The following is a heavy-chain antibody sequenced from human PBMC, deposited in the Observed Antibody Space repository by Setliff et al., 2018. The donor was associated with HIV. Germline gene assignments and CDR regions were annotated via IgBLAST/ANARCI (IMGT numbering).Heavy chain of an antibody. CDR3: AKDMNYNNDYPGVLGS. V-gene: IGHV3-30*02. CDR2: IRYDGSNK. J-gene: IGHJ4*02. Sequence: PGGSLRLSCIASAFSFNNYYMTWVRQAPGKGLEWIAFIRYDGSNKYYADSVKGRFTISRDNSKNTLYLEMTSLRAEDTAVYHCAKDMNYNNDYPGVLGSWGRGTLVTVSS. CDR1: AFSFNNYY. D-gene: IGHD3-16*01.